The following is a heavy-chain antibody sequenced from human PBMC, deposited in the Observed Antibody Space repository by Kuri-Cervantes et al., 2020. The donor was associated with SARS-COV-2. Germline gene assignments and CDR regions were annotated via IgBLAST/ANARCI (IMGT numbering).Heavy chain of an antibody. CDR1: GFTFSSYA. CDR3: AGYCSSTSCYFGRYNWFDP. J-gene: IGHJ5*02. D-gene: IGHD2-2*01. CDR2: ISGSGGST. V-gene: IGHV3-23*01. Sequence: GGSLRLSCAASGFTFSSYAMSWVRQAPGKGLEWVSAISGSGGSTYYADSVKGRFTISRDNSKNTLYLQMNSLRAEDTAVYYCAGYCSSTSCYFGRYNWFDPWGQGTLVTVSS.